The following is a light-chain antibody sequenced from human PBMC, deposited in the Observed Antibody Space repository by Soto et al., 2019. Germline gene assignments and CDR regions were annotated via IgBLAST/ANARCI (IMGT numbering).Light chain of an antibody. J-gene: IGLJ1*01. CDR3: QSYDCSLSAYV. CDR2: GNI. CDR1: SSNIGAGYD. Sequence: QSVLAQPPSVSGAPGQKVTISCTGSSSNIGAGYDLHWYQQLPGTAPKLLLYGNINRPSGVPDRFSGSKSGTSASLAITGLQAEDEADYYCQSYDCSLSAYVFGTGTKLTVL. V-gene: IGLV1-40*01.